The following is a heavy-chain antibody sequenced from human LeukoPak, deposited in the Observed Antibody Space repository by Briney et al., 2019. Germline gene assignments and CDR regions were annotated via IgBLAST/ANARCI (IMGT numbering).Heavy chain of an antibody. Sequence: PSETLSLTCTVSGGSISSYYWSWLRQPAGEGLEWIGCIYSTGSTNYNPSLKSRVTMSVDTSKNQFSLRLRSVTAADAAVYYCARQIASAGTAGFDFWGQGALVTVSS. CDR3: ARQIASAGTAGFDF. J-gene: IGHJ4*02. CDR2: IYSTGST. D-gene: IGHD6-13*01. CDR1: GGSISSYY. V-gene: IGHV4-4*07.